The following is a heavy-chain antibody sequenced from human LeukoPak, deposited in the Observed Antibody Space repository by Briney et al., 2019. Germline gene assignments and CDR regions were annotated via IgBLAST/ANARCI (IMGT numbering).Heavy chain of an antibody. CDR2: IYYSGST. Sequence: SETLSLTCTVSGGSISSGDYYWSWIRQPPGEGLEWIGYIYYSGSTYYNPSLNSRVTISVDTSKNQFSLKLSSVTAADTAVYYCARAPYYYDSSGYYRWWYFDLWGRGTLVTVSS. D-gene: IGHD3-22*01. J-gene: IGHJ2*01. CDR1: GGSISSGDYY. CDR3: ARAPYYYDSSGYYRWWYFDL. V-gene: IGHV4-30-4*01.